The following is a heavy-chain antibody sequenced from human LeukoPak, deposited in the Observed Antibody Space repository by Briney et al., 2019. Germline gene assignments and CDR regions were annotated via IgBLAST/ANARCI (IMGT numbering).Heavy chain of an antibody. D-gene: IGHD5-12*01. Sequence: PSETLSLTCTVSGGSISSYYWSWVRQAPGKGLEWVSAISASGGSTYYTDSVKGRFTISRDNSKNTLYLQMNSLRAEDTAVYYCANRDKGGDGYDWYYFDYWGQGTLVTVSS. V-gene: IGHV3-23*01. CDR2: ISASGGST. J-gene: IGHJ4*02. CDR1: GGSISSYY. CDR3: ANRDKGGDGYDWYYFDY.